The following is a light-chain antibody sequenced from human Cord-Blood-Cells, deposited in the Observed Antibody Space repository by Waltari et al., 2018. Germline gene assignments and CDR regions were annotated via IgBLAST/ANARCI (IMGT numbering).Light chain of an antibody. CDR1: QSISSY. J-gene: IGKJ1*01. Sequence: DIQMTQSPSSLSASVGDRVTITCRASQSISSYLKLYQQKPGKAPKLLIYAASSLQSGVPSRFSGRGSGTDFNLTMSSLQPEDFATYDCQQSYSTPWTFGQGTKVEIK. CDR3: QQSYSTPWT. CDR2: AAS. V-gene: IGKV1-39*01.